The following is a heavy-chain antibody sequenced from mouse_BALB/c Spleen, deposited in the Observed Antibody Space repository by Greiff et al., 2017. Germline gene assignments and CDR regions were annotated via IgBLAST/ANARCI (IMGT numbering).Heavy chain of an antibody. D-gene: IGHD1-1*01. J-gene: IGHJ2*01. CDR3: ARDINYYGSSYFDY. CDR1: GFTFTDYY. CDR2: IRNKANGYTT. V-gene: IGHV7-3*02. Sequence: EVMLVESGGGLVQPGGSLRLSCATSGFTFTDYYMSWVRQPPGKALEWLGFIRNKANGYTTEYSASVKGRFTISRDNSQSILYLQMNTLRAEDSATYYCARDINYYGSSYFDYWGQGTTLTVSS.